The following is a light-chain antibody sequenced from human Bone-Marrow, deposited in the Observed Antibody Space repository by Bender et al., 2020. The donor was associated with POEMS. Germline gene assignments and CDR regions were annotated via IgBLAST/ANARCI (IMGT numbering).Light chain of an antibody. CDR1: G. V-gene: IGLV1-36*01. CDR3: SAWDDSLSGRV. Sequence: GVNWYQQLPGEAPKLLIYYDDLLTPGVSDRFSASKSGTSASLAISELQSEDEALYYCSAWDDSLSGRVFGGGTKLTVL. CDR2: YDD. J-gene: IGLJ3*02.